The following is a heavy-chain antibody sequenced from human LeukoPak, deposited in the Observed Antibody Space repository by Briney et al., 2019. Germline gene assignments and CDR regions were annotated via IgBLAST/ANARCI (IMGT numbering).Heavy chain of an antibody. CDR3: AIDTYYDILAGYPAWGFDL. CDR2: IYYSGST. J-gene: IGHJ2*01. D-gene: IGHD3-9*01. CDR1: GGSLSSYY. Sequence: SETMSLTSTVYGGSLSSYYWSWIRHPQGKGLEWNGYIYYSGSTNYNPSLKSRVTISVDTSKNQFPLKLSSVTAADTAVYYCAIDTYYDILAGYPAWGFDLWGRGTLVTVST. V-gene: IGHV4-59*01.